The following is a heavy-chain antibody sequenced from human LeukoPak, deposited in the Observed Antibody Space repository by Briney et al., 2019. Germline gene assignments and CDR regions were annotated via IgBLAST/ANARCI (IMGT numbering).Heavy chain of an antibody. CDR2: IYHSGST. J-gene: IGHJ4*02. CDR3: ARTAMVRGTTFDY. Sequence: SQTLSLTCAVSGGSISSGGYSWSWIRQPPGKGLEWIGYIYHSGSTYYNPSLKSRVTISVDTSKNQFSLKLSSVTAADTAVYYCARTAMVRGTTFDYWGQGTLVTVSS. CDR1: GGSISSGGYS. V-gene: IGHV4-30-2*01. D-gene: IGHD3-10*01.